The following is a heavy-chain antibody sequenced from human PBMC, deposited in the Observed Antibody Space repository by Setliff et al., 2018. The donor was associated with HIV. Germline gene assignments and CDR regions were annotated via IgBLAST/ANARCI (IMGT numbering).Heavy chain of an antibody. Sequence: GASVKVSCKASGYTFTSYYMHWVRQAPGQGLEWMGIINPSGGSTSYAQKFQGRVTMTRDTSTSTVYMELSSLRSEDTAVYYCARGGPLITMVRGVLRWFDPWGRGTLVTVSS. CDR2: INPSGGST. J-gene: IGHJ5*02. D-gene: IGHD3-10*01. V-gene: IGHV1-46*01. CDR1: GYTFTSYY. CDR3: ARGGPLITMVRGVLRWFDP.